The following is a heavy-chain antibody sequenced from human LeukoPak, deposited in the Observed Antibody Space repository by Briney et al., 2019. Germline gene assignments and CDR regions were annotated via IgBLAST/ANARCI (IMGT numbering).Heavy chain of an antibody. CDR2: IYYSGST. J-gene: IGHJ3*02. D-gene: IGHD1-26*01. CDR1: GGSISSYY. CDR3: ARHTTYKGVTAKNAFDI. Sequence: PSETLSLTCTVSGGSISSYYWSWIRQPPGKGLEWIGYIYYSGSTNYNPSLKSRVTISVDTSKNQFSLKLSSVTAADTAVYYCARHTTYKGVTAKNAFDIWGQGTMVTVSS. V-gene: IGHV4-59*08.